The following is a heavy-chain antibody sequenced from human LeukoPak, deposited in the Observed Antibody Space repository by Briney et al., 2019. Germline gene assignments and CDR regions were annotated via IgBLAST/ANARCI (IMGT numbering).Heavy chain of an antibody. D-gene: IGHD3-16*01. CDR1: GFTFSDYY. J-gene: IGHJ4*02. Sequence: PGGSLRLSCAASGFTFSDYYMSWIRQAPGKGLEWVSVIYSGGSTYYADSVKGRFTISRDNSNNTLYLQMNSLRAEDTAVYYCARHQSSMGVLDYWGQGTLVTVSS. CDR2: IYSGGST. CDR3: ARHQSSMGVLDY. V-gene: IGHV3-66*04.